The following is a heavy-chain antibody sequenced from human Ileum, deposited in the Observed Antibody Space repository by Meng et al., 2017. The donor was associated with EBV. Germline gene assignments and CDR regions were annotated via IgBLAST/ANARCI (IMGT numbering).Heavy chain of an antibody. CDR1: CYTFTNYG. D-gene: IGHD4-11*01. CDR3: ARGVTTVLYWFFDL. Sequence: QAQLVPSGAEVKKPGASVKVSCKASCYTFTNYGISWVRQAPGQGLEWMGRISADSGNTNYPQKFQGRVTMTTDTSTRTAYMEVRRLRSDDTAVYYCARGVTTVLYWFFDLWGRGTLVTVSS. CDR2: ISADSGNT. J-gene: IGHJ2*01. V-gene: IGHV1-18*01.